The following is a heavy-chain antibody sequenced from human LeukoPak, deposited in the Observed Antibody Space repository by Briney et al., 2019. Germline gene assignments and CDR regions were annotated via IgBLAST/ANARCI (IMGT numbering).Heavy chain of an antibody. CDR1: GFTFSSYG. D-gene: IGHD6-13*01. V-gene: IGHV3-30*18. CDR2: ISYDGSNK. Sequence: GRSLRLPCAASGFTFSSYGMHWVRQAPGKGLEWVAVISYDGSNKYYADSVKGRFTISRDNSKNTLYLQMNSLRAEDTAVYYCAKDGSSWLDYWGQGTLVTVSS. J-gene: IGHJ4*02. CDR3: AKDGSSWLDY.